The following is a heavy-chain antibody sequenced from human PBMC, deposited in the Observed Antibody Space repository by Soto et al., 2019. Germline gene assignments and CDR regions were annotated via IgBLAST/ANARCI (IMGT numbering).Heavy chain of an antibody. J-gene: IGHJ6*02. Sequence: PSETLSLTCGVYGGSFRGYYWSWIRQPPGKGLEWIGAINHSGSNNYNPSLKSRVTISVDTSKNQFSLKLSSVTAADTALYYCARVRRAYYDFWSGYYTYGMDVWGQGTTVT. CDR3: ARVRRAYYDFWSGYYTYGMDV. D-gene: IGHD3-3*01. CDR2: INHSGSN. CDR1: GGSFRGYY. V-gene: IGHV4-34*01.